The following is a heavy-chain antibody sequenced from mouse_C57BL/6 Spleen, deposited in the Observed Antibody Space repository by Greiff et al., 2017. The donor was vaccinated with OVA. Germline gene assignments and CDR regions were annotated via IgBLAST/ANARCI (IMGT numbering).Heavy chain of an antibody. D-gene: IGHD2-3*01. V-gene: IGHV2-5*01. CDR2: IWRGGST. J-gene: IGHJ3*01. CDR1: GFSLTSYG. Sequence: QVQLVESGPGLVQPSQSLSITCTVSGFSLTSYGVHWVRQSPGKGLEWLGEIWRGGSTDYNAAFMSRLSITTDNSNSQVFFKMNSLQADDAAIYYCAKRGYDGIGFAYWGQGTLVTV. CDR3: AKRGYDGIGFAY.